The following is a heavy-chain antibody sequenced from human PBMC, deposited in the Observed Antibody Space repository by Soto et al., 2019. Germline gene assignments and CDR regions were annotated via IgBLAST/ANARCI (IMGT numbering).Heavy chain of an antibody. D-gene: IGHD2-15*01. J-gene: IGHJ4*02. CDR1: GGTFSSYA. Sequence: QVQLVQSGAEVKKPGSSVKVSCKASGGTFSSYAISWVRQAPGQGREWRGGIIPIFGTANYAQKFQGRVTITADESTSTAYMELSSLRSEDTAVYYCAREPTGYCSGGSCYDYWGQGTLVTVSS. CDR3: AREPTGYCSGGSCYDY. V-gene: IGHV1-69*01. CDR2: IIPIFGTA.